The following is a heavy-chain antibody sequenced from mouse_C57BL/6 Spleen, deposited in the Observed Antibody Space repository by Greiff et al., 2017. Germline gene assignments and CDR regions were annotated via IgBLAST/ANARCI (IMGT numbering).Heavy chain of an antibody. Sequence: QVQLQQPGAELVKPGASVKLSCKASGYTFTSYWMHWVKQRPRQGLEWIGMIHPNSGSTNYNEKFKSKATLTVDTSSSTAYMQLSSLTSEDSAVYYCARTGAVYAMDYWGQGTSVTVSS. D-gene: IGHD4-1*01. J-gene: IGHJ4*01. CDR2: IHPNSGST. V-gene: IGHV1-64*01. CDR3: ARTGAVYAMDY. CDR1: GYTFTSYW.